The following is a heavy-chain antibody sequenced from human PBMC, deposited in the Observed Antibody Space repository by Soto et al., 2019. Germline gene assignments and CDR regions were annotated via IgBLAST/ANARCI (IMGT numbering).Heavy chain of an antibody. J-gene: IGHJ6*02. CDR2: ISYDGSNK. CDR3: AREPYFCCSSTSCYAHPYYYYGMDV. D-gene: IGHD2-2*01. V-gene: IGHV3-30-3*01. CDR1: GFTFSSYA. Sequence: QVQLVESGGGVVQPGRSLRLSCAASGFTFSSYAMHWVRQAPGKGLEWVAVISYDGSNKYYADSVKGRFTISRDNSKNTLYLQMNSLRAEDTAVYYCAREPYFCCSSTSCYAHPYYYYGMDVWGQGTTVTVSS.